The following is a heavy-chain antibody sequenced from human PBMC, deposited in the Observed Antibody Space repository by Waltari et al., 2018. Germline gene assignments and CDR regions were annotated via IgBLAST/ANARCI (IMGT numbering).Heavy chain of an antibody. CDR2: IYYGGST. Sequence: QLQLQESGPGLVKPSETLSLTCTVSGGSISRSSYYWGWIRQPPGKGLEWIGSIYYGGSTYYNPSLKSRVTISVDTSKNQFSLKLSSVTAADTAVYYCARRRGYSYGLVNAFDIWGQGTMVTVSS. D-gene: IGHD5-18*01. J-gene: IGHJ3*02. CDR3: ARRRGYSYGLVNAFDI. CDR1: GGSISRSSYY. V-gene: IGHV4-39*01.